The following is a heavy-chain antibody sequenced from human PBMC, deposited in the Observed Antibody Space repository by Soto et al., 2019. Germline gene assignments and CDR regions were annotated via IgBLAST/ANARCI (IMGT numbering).Heavy chain of an antibody. Sequence: SETLSLTCSVSGDSISNLDYFWAWIRQPPGQALEYIGYIYKSATTSYNPSFESRVAISVDTSKSQFSLNVTSVTAADTAVYFCARGRYCLTGRCFPNWFDSWGQGALVTVSS. J-gene: IGHJ5*01. D-gene: IGHD7-27*01. V-gene: IGHV4-30-4*01. CDR2: IYKSATT. CDR1: GDSISNLDYF. CDR3: ARGRYCLTGRCFPNWFDS.